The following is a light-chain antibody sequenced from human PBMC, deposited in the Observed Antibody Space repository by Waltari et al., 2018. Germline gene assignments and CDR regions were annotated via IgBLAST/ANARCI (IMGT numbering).Light chain of an antibody. CDR1: DRDIAPSNY. V-gene: IGLV2-14*03. J-gene: IGLJ2*01. CDR2: HVS. Sequence: QSALAQPASVSGSPGQSITIPCTGTDRDIAPSNYVSWYQQHPGIAPKLLLYHVSYRPSGVSDRFSGSKSGKTASLTISGLQPEDAADYYCSSYTRRNTVIFGGGTKLTVV. CDR3: SSYTRRNTVI.